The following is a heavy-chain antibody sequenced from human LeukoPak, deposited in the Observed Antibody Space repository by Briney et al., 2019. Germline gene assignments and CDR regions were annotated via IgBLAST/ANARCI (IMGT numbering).Heavy chain of an antibody. CDR3: ARDPAYCSGGSCQSWFDP. J-gene: IGHJ5*02. D-gene: IGHD2-15*01. V-gene: IGHV1-2*02. CDR2: MNPKSGGT. CDR1: GYTFTGYY. Sequence: ASVTVSCKASGYTFTGYYVHWVRQAPGQGLEWMGWMNPKSGGTNYAQKFEARVTMNRDTSISTAYMELSRLRFDDTAVYYCARDPAYCSGGSCQSWFDPWGQGTLVTVSS.